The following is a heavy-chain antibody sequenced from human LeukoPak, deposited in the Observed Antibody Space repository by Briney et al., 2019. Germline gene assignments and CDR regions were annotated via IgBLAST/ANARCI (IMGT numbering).Heavy chain of an antibody. CDR3: ARLAIAAAGTFDY. Sequence: PSETLSLTCTVSGGSISSYYWSWIRQPPGKGLEWIGYIYYSGSTNYNPSLKSRVTISVDTSKNQFPLKLSSVTAADTAVYYCARLAIAAAGTFDYWGQGTLVTVSS. CDR1: GGSISSYY. D-gene: IGHD6-13*01. CDR2: IYYSGST. V-gene: IGHV4-59*08. J-gene: IGHJ4*02.